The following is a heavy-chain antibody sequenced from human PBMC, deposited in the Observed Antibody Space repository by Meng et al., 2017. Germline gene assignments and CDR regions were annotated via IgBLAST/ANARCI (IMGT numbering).Heavy chain of an antibody. CDR1: GGTFSSYA. Sequence: QVQVVQSGAEVKKPGSSVKVSCKASGGTFSSYAISWVRQAPGQGLEWMGGIIPIFGTANYAQKFQGRVTITADKSTSTAYMELSSLRSEDTAVYYCAVTYYYDSSGYYYNFDYWGQGTLVTVSS. D-gene: IGHD3-22*01. V-gene: IGHV1-69*06. J-gene: IGHJ4*02. CDR2: IIPIFGTA. CDR3: AVTYYYDSSGYYYNFDY.